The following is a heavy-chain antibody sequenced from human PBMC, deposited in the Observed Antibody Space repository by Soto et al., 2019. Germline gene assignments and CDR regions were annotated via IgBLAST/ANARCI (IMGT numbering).Heavy chain of an antibody. CDR1: GGTFSSYA. Sequence: ASVKVSCKASGGTFSSYAISWVRQAPGQGLEWMGGIIPIFGTANYAQKFQGRVTITADESTSTAYMELSSLRSEDTAVYYCARDTFTVATIGWLGWFDPWGQGTLVTVSS. CDR3: ARDTFTVATIGWLGWFDP. J-gene: IGHJ5*02. CDR2: IIPIFGTA. V-gene: IGHV1-69*13. D-gene: IGHD5-12*01.